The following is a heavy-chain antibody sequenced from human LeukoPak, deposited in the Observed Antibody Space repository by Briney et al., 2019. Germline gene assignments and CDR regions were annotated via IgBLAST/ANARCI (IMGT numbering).Heavy chain of an antibody. J-gene: IGHJ4*02. Sequence: GGSLRLSCAASGFTFSSYSMNWVRQAPGKGLEWVSYISSSSSTIYYADSVKGRFTISRDNSKNTLYLQMNSLRAEDTAVYYCAKDRYGVTMVRGVITLIDYWGQGTLVTVSS. CDR2: ISSSSSTI. CDR3: AKDRYGVTMVRGVITLIDY. CDR1: GFTFSSYS. V-gene: IGHV3-48*01. D-gene: IGHD3-10*01.